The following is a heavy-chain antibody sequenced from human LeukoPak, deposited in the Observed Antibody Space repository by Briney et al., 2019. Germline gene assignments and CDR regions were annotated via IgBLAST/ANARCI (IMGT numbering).Heavy chain of an antibody. Sequence: SETLSLTCSGYGGSLSGYHWIWIRQPPGKGLEWIGEINHSGSTIYNPSLQSRVTISVDTSKIQFSLKLSSVSAADTAVYYCGRGSRTPDYWGQGTLVTVSS. CDR1: GGSLSGYH. J-gene: IGHJ4*02. V-gene: IGHV4-34*01. CDR2: INHSGST. CDR3: GRGSRTPDY.